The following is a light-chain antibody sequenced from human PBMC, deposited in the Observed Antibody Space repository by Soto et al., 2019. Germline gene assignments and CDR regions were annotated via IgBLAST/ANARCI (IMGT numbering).Light chain of an antibody. CDR1: QSISSW. J-gene: IGKJ1*01. CDR3: QQCNSYPPT. CDR2: KAS. Sequence: DIQMTQSPSTLSASVGDRVTITCRASQSISSWLARYQQKPGKAPKVLIYKASNLQSGVPARFSGSGSGTDFTLTISSLQPDDFATYYCQQCNSYPPTFGQGTTVDIK. V-gene: IGKV1-5*03.